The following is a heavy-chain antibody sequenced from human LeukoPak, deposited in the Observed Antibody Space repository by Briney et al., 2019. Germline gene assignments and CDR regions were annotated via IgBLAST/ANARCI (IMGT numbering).Heavy chain of an antibody. V-gene: IGHV4-61*02. CDR1: GGSISSGSYY. Sequence: SQTLSLTCTVSGGSISSGSYYWSWIRQPAGRGLEWIGRIYTSGSTNYNPSLKSRVTMSVDTSKNQFSLKLSSVAAADTAVYYCASGDDSSGYDYWGQGTLVTVSS. J-gene: IGHJ4*02. CDR2: IYTSGST. CDR3: ASGDDSSGYDY. D-gene: IGHD3-22*01.